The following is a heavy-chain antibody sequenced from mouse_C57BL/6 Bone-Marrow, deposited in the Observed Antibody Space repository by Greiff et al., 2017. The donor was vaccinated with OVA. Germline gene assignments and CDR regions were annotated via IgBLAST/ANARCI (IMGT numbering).Heavy chain of an antibody. Sequence: EVHLVESGGGLVKPGGSLKLSCAASGFTFSDYGMHWVRQAPEKGLEWVAYISSGSSTIYYADTVKGRFTISRDNAKNTLFLQMTSLRSEDTAMYYCARRHYYGSSYYAMDYWVQGTSVTVSS. D-gene: IGHD1-1*01. V-gene: IGHV5-17*01. CDR3: ARRHYYGSSYYAMDY. CDR1: GFTFSDYG. J-gene: IGHJ4*01. CDR2: ISSGSSTI.